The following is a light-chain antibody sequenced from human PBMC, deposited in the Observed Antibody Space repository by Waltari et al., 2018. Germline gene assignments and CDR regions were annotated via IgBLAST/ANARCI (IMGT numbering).Light chain of an antibody. Sequence: QSVLTQPPSVSAAPGQKVTISCTGSSSNIGNNDVSWYRQFPGTAPKLLIYDNYKRPSGVPDRFSGSKSGTATTLGITGLQTGDEADYYCGTWDSSLSGAVFGGGTKLAVL. CDR3: GTWDSSLSGAV. J-gene: IGLJ2*01. V-gene: IGLV1-51*01. CDR1: SSNIGNND. CDR2: DNY.